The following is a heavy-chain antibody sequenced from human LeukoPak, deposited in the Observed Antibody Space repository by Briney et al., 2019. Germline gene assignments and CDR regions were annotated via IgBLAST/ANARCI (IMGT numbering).Heavy chain of an antibody. J-gene: IGHJ4*02. Sequence: GGSLRLSCAASGFTFSSYAMGWARQAPGKGLEWVSAITASGGNTYYADSVKGRFTISRDNSKNALYLQVNSLRAEDTAVYYGAKGNGYSYGRYYFDYWGQGTLVTVSS. CDR1: GFTFSSYA. CDR2: ITASGGNT. CDR3: AKGNGYSYGRYYFDY. V-gene: IGHV3-23*01. D-gene: IGHD5-18*01.